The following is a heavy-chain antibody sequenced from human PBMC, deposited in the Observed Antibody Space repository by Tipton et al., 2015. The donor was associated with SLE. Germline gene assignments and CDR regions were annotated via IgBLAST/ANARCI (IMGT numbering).Heavy chain of an antibody. J-gene: IGHJ6*02. CDR3: AREVYSGSYYYYYGMDV. D-gene: IGHD3-10*01. CDR1: GFTFTSSG. CDR2: INTYSGTT. V-gene: IGHV1-18*01. Sequence: QLVQSGAEVKKPGASVKVSCKTSGFTFTSSGISWVRQAPGQGLEWMGWINTYSGTTNYAQQLQGRVTMTTDTSTSTAYMELRSLRSDDTAVYYCAREVYSGSYYYYYGMDVWGQGTTVTISS.